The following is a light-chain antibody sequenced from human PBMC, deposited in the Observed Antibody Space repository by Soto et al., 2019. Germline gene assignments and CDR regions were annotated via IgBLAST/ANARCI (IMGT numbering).Light chain of an antibody. CDR2: AAS. V-gene: IGKV3-15*01. J-gene: IGKJ1*01. CDR1: QSVSSTY. Sequence: EIGTTQSPATLSVYPGERATLSCRASQSVSSTYLAWCQQKPGQAPRLLIYAASNRSTGFPARFRGRGSGAYFTLTISSLQSEDVAVYYWQQYNNLPWTFGQGTKVDIK. CDR3: QQYNNLPWT.